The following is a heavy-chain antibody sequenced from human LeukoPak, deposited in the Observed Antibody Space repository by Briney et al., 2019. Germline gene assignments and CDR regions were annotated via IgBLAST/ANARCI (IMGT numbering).Heavy chain of an antibody. CDR1: GGSNSSGGYY. CDR2: IHNSGST. Sequence: PSETLSLTCTVSGGSNSSGGYYWSWIRQHPGKGLEWIGYIHNSGSTYYNPSLKSPVSISVDTSKSHFSLRLSSVTAADTAVYYCARGEYYGSGSYYPGDYWGQGTLVTVSS. D-gene: IGHD3-10*01. CDR3: ARGEYYGSGSYYPGDY. V-gene: IGHV4-31*01. J-gene: IGHJ4*02.